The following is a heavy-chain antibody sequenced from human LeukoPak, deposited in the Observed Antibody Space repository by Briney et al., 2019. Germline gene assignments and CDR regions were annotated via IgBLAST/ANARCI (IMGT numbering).Heavy chain of an antibody. Sequence: GGSLRLSCAASGFTFSSYSMNWVRQAPGKGLEWVSYISSSSSTIYYADSVKGRFTISRDNAKNSLYLQMNSLRAEDTAVYYCARDRTGLNYDYVWGSYRPDAFDIWGQGTMVTVSS. V-gene: IGHV3-48*04. CDR2: ISSSSSTI. CDR1: GFTFSSYS. D-gene: IGHD3-16*02. J-gene: IGHJ3*02. CDR3: ARDRTGLNYDYVWGSYRPDAFDI.